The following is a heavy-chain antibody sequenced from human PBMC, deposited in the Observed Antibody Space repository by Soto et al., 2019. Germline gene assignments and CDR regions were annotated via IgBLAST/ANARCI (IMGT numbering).Heavy chain of an antibody. CDR1: GYAFTSYG. J-gene: IGHJ4*02. CDR3: ARAATGSYHSAY. D-gene: IGHD3-10*01. V-gene: IGHV1-18*04. CDR2: IAPHSVRT. Sequence: QVQLVQSGPEVKKPGASVRVSCMTSGYAFTSYGVNWVRQVPGQGLEWMGWIAPHSVRTTYLPKFHGRVTITADPSTNTAYMELTSLSSDDTGIYFCARAATGSYHSAYWGQGTVVTVSA.